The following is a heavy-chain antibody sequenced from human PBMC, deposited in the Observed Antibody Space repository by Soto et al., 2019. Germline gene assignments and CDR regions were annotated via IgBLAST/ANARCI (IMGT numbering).Heavy chain of an antibody. CDR2: ISAYNGNT. D-gene: IGHD3-22*01. CDR1: GYSFATSG. Sequence: QVKLVQSGTEVKKPGASVKVSCKASGYSFATSGISWVRQAPGQGLEWMGWISAYNGNTNYEQKLQDRDTMTTDTSTSTAYLDLRSLRSDDTAVYYCARAGHYYDSSGYADWGQGTLVTVSS. J-gene: IGHJ4*02. CDR3: ARAGHYYDSSGYAD. V-gene: IGHV1-18*01.